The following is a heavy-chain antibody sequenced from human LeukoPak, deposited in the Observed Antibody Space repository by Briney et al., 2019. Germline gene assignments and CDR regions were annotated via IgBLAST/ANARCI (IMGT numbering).Heavy chain of an antibody. J-gene: IGHJ4*02. CDR1: GFTLSNHW. CDR3: IRSSGWPDY. Sequence: GGSLRLSCAASGFTLSNHWMHWVRQAPGKGLLWVSRITSDSDGSSTVYADSVRGRFTISRDNAKNTLYLQMNSLRAEDTTVYYCIRSSGWPDYWGQGTLVTVSS. D-gene: IGHD6-19*01. V-gene: IGHV3-74*01. CDR2: ITSDSDGSST.